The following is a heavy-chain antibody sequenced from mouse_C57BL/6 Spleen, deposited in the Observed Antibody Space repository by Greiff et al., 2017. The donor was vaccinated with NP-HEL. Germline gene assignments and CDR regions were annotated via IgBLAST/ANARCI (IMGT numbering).Heavy chain of an antibody. J-gene: IGHJ2*01. CDR2: IDPSDSYT. CDR3: ARWGLTGTRAFDY. V-gene: IGHV1-50*01. CDR1: GYTLTSYW. Sequence: QVQLQQSGAELVKPGASVKLSCKASGYTLTSYWMQWVKQRPGQGLEWIGEIDPSDSYTNYNQKFKGKATLTVDTSSSTAYMQLSSLTSEDSAVYYCARWGLTGTRAFDYWGQGTTLTVSS. D-gene: IGHD4-1*01.